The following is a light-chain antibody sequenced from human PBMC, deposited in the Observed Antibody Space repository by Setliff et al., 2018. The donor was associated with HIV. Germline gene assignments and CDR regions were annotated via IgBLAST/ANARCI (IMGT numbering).Light chain of an antibody. CDR3: SSYSTSYTWV. V-gene: IGLV2-14*01. Sequence: QSVLAQPASVSGSPGQSITISCTGASSDIGGYNYVSWYQQHPGKAPKLMIHEVSNRPSGVSNRFSGSKSGNTASLTISGLQAEDAADYYCSSYSTSYTWVFGEGTKVT. CDR2: EVS. J-gene: IGLJ2*01. CDR1: SSDIGGYNY.